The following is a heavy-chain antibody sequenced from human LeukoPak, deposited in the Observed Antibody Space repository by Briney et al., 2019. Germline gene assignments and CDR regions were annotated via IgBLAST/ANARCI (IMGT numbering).Heavy chain of an antibody. D-gene: IGHD5-24*01. CDR2: IYYSGST. V-gene: IGHV4-59*08. CDR3: ARHGRDGYNYIDY. Sequence: SETLSLTCSVSNGFISTHYWSWIRQPPGKGLEWIGYIYYSGSTNYNPSLKSRVTISVDTSKNQFSLKLSSVTAADTAVYYCARHGRDGYNYIDYWGQGTLVTVSS. CDR1: NGFISTHY. J-gene: IGHJ4*02.